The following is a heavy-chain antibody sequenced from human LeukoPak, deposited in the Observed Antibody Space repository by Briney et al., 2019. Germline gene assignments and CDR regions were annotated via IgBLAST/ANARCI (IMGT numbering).Heavy chain of an antibody. Sequence: ASVTVSCTASGCTFTSYGISWVRQAPGQGLEWVGWISAYNGNTNYAQKLQGRVTMTTDTSTSTAYMELRSLRSDDTAVYYCARGAWTFGGYYFDYWGQGTLVTVSS. V-gene: IGHV1-18*01. D-gene: IGHD3-16*01. CDR2: ISAYNGNT. CDR3: ARGAWTFGGYYFDY. J-gene: IGHJ4*02. CDR1: GCTFTSYG.